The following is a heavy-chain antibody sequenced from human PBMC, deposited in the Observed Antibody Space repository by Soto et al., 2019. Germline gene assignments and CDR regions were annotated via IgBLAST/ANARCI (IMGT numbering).Heavy chain of an antibody. J-gene: IGHJ6*02. CDR1: GGSISSGDYY. V-gene: IGHV4-30-4*01. CDR3: ARGDIVATEYYYYGMDV. Sequence: SETLSLTCTVSGGSISSGDYYWSWIRQPPGKGLEWIGYTYYSGSTYYNPSLKSRVTISVDTSKNQFSLKLSSVTAADTAVYYCARGDIVATEYYYYGMDVWGQGTTVTVSS. D-gene: IGHD5-12*01. CDR2: TYYSGST.